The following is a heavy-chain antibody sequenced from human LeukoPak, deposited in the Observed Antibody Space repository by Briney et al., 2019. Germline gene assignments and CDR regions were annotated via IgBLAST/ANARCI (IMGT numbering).Heavy chain of an antibody. CDR3: ARVNIAAAIYYYMDV. D-gene: IGHD6-13*01. CDR2: IYYNGST. CDR1: GGSISSYY. Sequence: SETLSLTCTVSGGSISSYYWSWIRQSPEKGLEWIGCIYYNGSTNYNPSLKSRVTISVDTSKNQFSLKLSSVTAADTAVYYCARVNIAAAIYYYMDVWGKGTTVTISS. V-gene: IGHV4-59*12. J-gene: IGHJ6*03.